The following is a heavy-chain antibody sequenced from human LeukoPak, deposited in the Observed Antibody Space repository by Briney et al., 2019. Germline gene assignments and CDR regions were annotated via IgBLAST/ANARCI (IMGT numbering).Heavy chain of an antibody. CDR2: INRSGST. Sequence: PSETLSLTCAVYGGSFSAFDWSWIRQPPGKGLEWIGEINRSGSTNYNPSLKSRVTISVDTSKNQFSLKLSSVTAADTAVYYCARGNSGTRDCSGGSCSPQGTFDYWGQGTLVTVSS. CDR3: ARGNSGTRDCSGGSCSPQGTFDY. J-gene: IGHJ4*02. D-gene: IGHD2-15*01. CDR1: GGSFSAFD. V-gene: IGHV4-34*01.